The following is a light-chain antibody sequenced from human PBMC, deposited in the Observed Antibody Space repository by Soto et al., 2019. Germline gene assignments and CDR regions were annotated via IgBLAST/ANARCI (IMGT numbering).Light chain of an antibody. J-gene: IGLJ2*01. CDR3: ATWDDSLKGV. V-gene: IGLV1-44*01. Sequence: QSVLTKPPSASGTPGQRVIISCSGSSSNIGSNPVNWYQHLPGAAPKLLIYSNNQRPSGVPDRFSGSKSGTSASLAISGLQSEDEADYYCATWDDSLKGVFGGGTKLTVL. CDR2: SNN. CDR1: SSNIGSNP.